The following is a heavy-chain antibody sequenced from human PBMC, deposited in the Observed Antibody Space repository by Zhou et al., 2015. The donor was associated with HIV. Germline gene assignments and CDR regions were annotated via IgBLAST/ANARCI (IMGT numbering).Heavy chain of an antibody. CDR2: INPNSGGT. V-gene: IGHV1-2*02. D-gene: IGHD6-6*01. CDR1: GYTFTGNY. CDR3: ARDRGGAARPGWRYFDL. Sequence: QVQLVQSGTEVKKPGASVKVSCEAFGYTFTGNYMHWVRQAPGQGLEWMGWINPNSGGTKYAQKFQGRVTMTRDSSISTAYMELTRLRPDDTAIYYCARDRGGAARPGWRYFDLWGRGTLVTVSS. J-gene: IGHJ2*01.